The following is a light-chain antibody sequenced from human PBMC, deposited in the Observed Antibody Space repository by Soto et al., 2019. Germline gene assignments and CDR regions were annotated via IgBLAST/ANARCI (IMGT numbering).Light chain of an antibody. CDR1: SSNIGNNY. CDR3: GTWDTSPSAYV. J-gene: IGLJ1*01. V-gene: IGLV1-51*01. CDR2: DND. Sequence: QSVLTQPPSVSAAPGQKVTVSCSGSSSNIGNNYVSWYQHLPGTAPKLLISDNDRRPSGIPDRFSGSKSGTSATLGITGLQTGDEADYYCGTWDTSPSAYVFGNGTKVTVL.